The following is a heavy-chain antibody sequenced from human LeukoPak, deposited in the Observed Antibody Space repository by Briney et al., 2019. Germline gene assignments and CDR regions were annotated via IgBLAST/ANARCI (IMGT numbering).Heavy chain of an antibody. CDR3: ASPPHELVSAAPFDY. CDR2: IYPNSGDT. CDR1: GYTFTGYY. V-gene: IGHV1-2*02. J-gene: IGHJ4*02. Sequence: ASVNVSCKASGYTFTGYYIHWVRQTPGKGLEWVGWIYPNSGDTYYAQKFLGRVTMTRDTSINTAYMELSRLTSDDTGVYFCASPPHELVSAAPFDYWGQGTLVTVSS. D-gene: IGHD2-2*01.